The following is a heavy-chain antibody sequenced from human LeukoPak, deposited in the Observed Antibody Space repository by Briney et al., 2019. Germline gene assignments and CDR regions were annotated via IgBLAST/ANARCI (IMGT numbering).Heavy chain of an antibody. J-gene: IGHJ3*02. V-gene: IGHV1-18*01. D-gene: IGHD1-1*01. CDR1: GYTFTNYG. CDR3: ARDRRVNWNGDAFDI. Sequence: ASVKVSCKTSGYTFTNYGISWVRQAPGLGLEWMGWISAYNGNTNYAQKVRGRVTMTTDTSTGTAYMELRSLGSDDTAVYYCARDRRVNWNGDAFDIWGQGTVVTVSS. CDR2: ISAYNGNT.